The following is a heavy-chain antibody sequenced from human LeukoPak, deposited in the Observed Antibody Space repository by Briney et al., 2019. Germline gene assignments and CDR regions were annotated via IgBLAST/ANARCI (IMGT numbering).Heavy chain of an antibody. J-gene: IGHJ3*02. CDR1: GGSISSYY. CDR2: IYYSGST. CDR3: ASLCYDILTGYCTDAFDI. Sequence: SETLSLTCTVSGGSISSYYWSWIRQPPGKGLEWIGYIYYSGSTNYNPSLKGRVTISVDTSKNQFSLKLSSVTAADTAVYYCASLCYDILTGYCTDAFDIWGQGTMVTVSS. D-gene: IGHD3-9*01. V-gene: IGHV4-59*01.